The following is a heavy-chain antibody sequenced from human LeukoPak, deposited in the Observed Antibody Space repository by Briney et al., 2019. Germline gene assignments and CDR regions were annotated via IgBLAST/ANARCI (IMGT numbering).Heavy chain of an antibody. CDR3: ARPKWELDXXXDI. D-gene: IGHD1-26*01. J-gene: IGHJ3*02. CDR1: GGSISSYY. CDR2: IYYSGST. V-gene: IGHV4-59*08. Sequence: PSETLSLTCTVSGGSISSYYWSWIRQPPGKGLEWIGYIYYSGSTNYNPSLKSRVTISVDTSKNQFSLKLSSVTAADTAVYYCARPKWELDXXXDIWGQGTMVTVSS.